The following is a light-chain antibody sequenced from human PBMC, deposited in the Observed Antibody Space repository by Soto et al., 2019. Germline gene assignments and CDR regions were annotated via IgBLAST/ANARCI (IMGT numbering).Light chain of an antibody. Sequence: DIQLTQSPSLLSAPVGDRVTITCRASQGISTSLAWYQQKPGKAPKLLIYAASTVHSGVPSRFSGSGSGTDFTLTISSLQPEDFATFYCQQVHSYPFTFGGGTKVAIK. CDR1: QGISTS. V-gene: IGKV1-9*01. CDR3: QQVHSYPFT. CDR2: AAS. J-gene: IGKJ4*01.